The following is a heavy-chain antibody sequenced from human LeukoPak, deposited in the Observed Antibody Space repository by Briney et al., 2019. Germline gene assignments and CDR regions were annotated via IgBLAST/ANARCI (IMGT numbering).Heavy chain of an antibody. CDR3: ATLNGLSPSPDY. V-gene: IGHV1-24*01. CDR1: GYTLTELS. J-gene: IGHJ4*02. Sequence: ASVKVSCKVSGYTLTELSVHWVRQAPGKGLEWMGGFDPEDGETIYAQKFQGRVTMTEDTSTDTAYMELSSLRSEDTGVYYCATLNGLSPSPDYWGQGTLVTVSS. CDR2: FDPEDGET. D-gene: IGHD2-8*01.